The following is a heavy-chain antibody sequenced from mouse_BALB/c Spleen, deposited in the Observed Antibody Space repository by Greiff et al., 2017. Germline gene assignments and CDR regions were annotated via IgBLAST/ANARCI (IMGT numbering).Heavy chain of an antibody. CDR3: ARGSTPFDY. Sequence: QVQLQQSGAELAKPGASVKMSCKASGYTFTSYWMHWVKQSPGQGLEWIGYINPSTGYTEYNQKFKDKATLTADKSSSTAYMQLSSLTSEDSAVYYCARGSTPFDYWGQGTTLTVSS. CDR2: INPSTGYT. CDR1: GYTFTSYW. D-gene: IGHD1-1*01. J-gene: IGHJ2*01. V-gene: IGHV1-7*01.